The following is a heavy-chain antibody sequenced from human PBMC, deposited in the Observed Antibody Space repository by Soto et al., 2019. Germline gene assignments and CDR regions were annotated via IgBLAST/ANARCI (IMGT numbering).Heavy chain of an antibody. CDR1: YGSIVNVGYP. CDR3: ARDFKRYISSPGPLEY. CDR2: IYHSGST. V-gene: IGHV4-30-2*05. D-gene: IGHD6-6*01. J-gene: IGHJ4*02. Sequence: PSQTLSLTYTVSYGSIVNVGYPWSLILQPPGKGLEWIGYIYHSGSTYYNPSLKSRRIISVNTSKHQFSLKLTSAIAADTAVYYCARDFKRYISSPGPLEYWGQGPLVTVSS.